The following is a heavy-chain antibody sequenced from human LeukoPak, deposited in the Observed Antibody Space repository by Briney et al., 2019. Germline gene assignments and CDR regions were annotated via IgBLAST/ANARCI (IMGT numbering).Heavy chain of an antibody. D-gene: IGHD6-13*01. Sequence: SETLSLTCTVSGGSISSRSYFWGWIRQPPGKGLEWIGSIYYKGNTYFNPSLKSRVTISEDTSKNQFSLKLSSVTAADTAVYYCARVPGIAAAGTGPNFDYWGQEPWSPSPQ. J-gene: IGHJ4*01. CDR3: ARVPGIAAAGTGPNFDY. CDR1: GGSISSRSYF. V-gene: IGHV4-39*07. CDR2: IYYKGNT.